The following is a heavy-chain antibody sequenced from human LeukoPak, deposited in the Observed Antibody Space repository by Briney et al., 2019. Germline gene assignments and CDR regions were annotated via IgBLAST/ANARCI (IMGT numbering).Heavy chain of an antibody. CDR2: IYHSGST. CDR1: GYSISSGYY. J-gene: IGHJ4*02. V-gene: IGHV4-38-2*02. D-gene: IGHD3-22*01. CDR3: ARADYYDSSGYYLDY. Sequence: SETLSLTCTVSGYSISSGYYWGWIRQPLGKGLEWIGSIYHSGSTYYSPSLKSRVTISVDTSKNQFSLKLGSVTAADTAVYYCARADYYDSSGYYLDYWGQGTLVTVSS.